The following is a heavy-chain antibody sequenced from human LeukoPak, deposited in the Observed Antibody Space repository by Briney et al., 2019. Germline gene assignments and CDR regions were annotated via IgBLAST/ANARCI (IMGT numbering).Heavy chain of an antibody. D-gene: IGHD3-22*01. CDR1: GGSISSSDYY. CDR2: IFYRVST. J-gene: IGHJ4*02. CDR3: ARQNRHDSSGYYYDY. Sequence: SETLSLTCTVSGGSISSSDYYWGWIRQPPGKGLEWIGSIFYRVSTYYNPSLKSRVTISVDTSKNQFFLKLSSVTAADTAVYYCARQNRHDSSGYYYDYWGQGTLVTVSS. V-gene: IGHV4-39*01.